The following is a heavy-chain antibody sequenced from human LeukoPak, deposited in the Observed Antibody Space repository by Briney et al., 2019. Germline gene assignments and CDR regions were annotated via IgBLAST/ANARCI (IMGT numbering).Heavy chain of an antibody. CDR1: GFTFRNYG. V-gene: IGHV3-30*03. CDR2: ISYDGSIK. CDR3: ASLRSGSGTFYNDY. Sequence: GRSLRLSCAASGFTFRNYGMQWVRQAPGKGLEWVTVISYDGSIKYYADSVEGRFSISRDNSKNTLYLQMHSLRAEDTAVYYCASLRSGSGTFYNDYRGQGTLVTVSS. D-gene: IGHD3-10*01. J-gene: IGHJ4*02.